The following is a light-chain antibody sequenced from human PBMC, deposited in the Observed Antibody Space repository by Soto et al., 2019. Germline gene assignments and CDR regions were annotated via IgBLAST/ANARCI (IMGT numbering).Light chain of an antibody. J-gene: IGKJ1*01. CDR1: QNIINY. Sequence: DIQMTQSPSTLSGSVGDRVTITCRASQNIINYLNWYQQKPGRAPKILIYAASNLQSGVPSRFSGGGSGTDFTLTITSLQPEDFATYYCQQYNSYSWTFGQGTKVDIK. CDR3: QQYNSYSWT. V-gene: IGKV1-39*01. CDR2: AAS.